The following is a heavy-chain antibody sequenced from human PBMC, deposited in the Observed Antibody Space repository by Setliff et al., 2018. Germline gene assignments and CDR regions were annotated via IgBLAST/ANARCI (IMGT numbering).Heavy chain of an antibody. J-gene: IGHJ6*03. CDR1: GGSVNSGYDN. CDR2: INRRGST. Sequence: TLSLTCPVSGGSVNSGYDNWNWLRQPAGKGLEWIGHINRRGSTNFTPSLKSRVTISLDTSKNQFSLNLTSVTAADTAVYYCARATSGWYSAYYYYMDVWGKGTTVTVSS. D-gene: IGHD6-19*01. CDR3: ARATSGWYSAYYYYMDV. V-gene: IGHV4-61*09.